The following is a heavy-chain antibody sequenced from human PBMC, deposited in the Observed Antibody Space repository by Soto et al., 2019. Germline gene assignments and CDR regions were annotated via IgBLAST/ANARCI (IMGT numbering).Heavy chain of an antibody. V-gene: IGHV1-18*01. CDR3: ARPLPGSWDPFEY. CDR1: CYTFTSYG. CDR2: ISAYNGDT. D-gene: IGHD6-13*01. J-gene: IGHJ4*02. Sequence: ASVKVSCKASCYTFTSYGISLLRQSPGQGLEWMGWISAYNGDTNYAQKLQGRVTMTTDTSTSTAYMELRSLRSDDTAVYYCARPLPGSWDPFEYWGQGTLVTVSS.